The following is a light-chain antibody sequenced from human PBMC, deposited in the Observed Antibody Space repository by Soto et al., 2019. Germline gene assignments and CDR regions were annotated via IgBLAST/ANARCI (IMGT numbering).Light chain of an antibody. V-gene: IGKV1-33*01. Sequence: IQMTQSPSSLSASVGDRVTITCQASQHISASLNWYQQKPGKAPKLLIYDASNLATGVPSRFSGSGSGTHFTFTISNLQPEDIATFYCQQYDNLPPSLTFGGGTKVEIK. CDR3: QQYDNLPPSLT. J-gene: IGKJ4*01. CDR1: QHISAS. CDR2: DAS.